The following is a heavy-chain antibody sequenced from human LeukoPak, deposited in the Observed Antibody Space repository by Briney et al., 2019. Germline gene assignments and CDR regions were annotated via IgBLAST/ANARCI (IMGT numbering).Heavy chain of an antibody. Sequence: SVKVSCKASGFTFTSSAMQWVRQARGQRLEWIEWIVVGSGNTNYAQKFQERVTITRDMSTSTAYMELSRLRSEDTAVYYCAAGDIVRGVISSYEYWGQGTLVTVSS. D-gene: IGHD3-10*01. J-gene: IGHJ4*02. CDR1: GFTFTSSA. CDR2: IVVGSGNT. CDR3: AAGDIVRGVISSYEY. V-gene: IGHV1-58*02.